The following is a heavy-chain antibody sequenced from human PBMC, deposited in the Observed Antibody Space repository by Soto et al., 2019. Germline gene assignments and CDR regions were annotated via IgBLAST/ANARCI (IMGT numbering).Heavy chain of an antibody. CDR3: AKDPHCSGGSCPSPY. J-gene: IGHJ4*02. Sequence: GVSLRRSCETSGFTFSSYGMHWVRQDTGKGLEWVAVISYDGSNKYYADSVKGRFTISRDNSKNTLYLQMNSLRAEDTAVYYCAKDPHCSGGSCPSPYWGQGTLVTVSS. V-gene: IGHV3-30*18. CDR1: GFTFSSYG. D-gene: IGHD2-15*01. CDR2: ISYDGSNK.